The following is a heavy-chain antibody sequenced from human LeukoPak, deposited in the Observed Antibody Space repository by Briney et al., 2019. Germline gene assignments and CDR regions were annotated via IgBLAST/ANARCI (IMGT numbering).Heavy chain of an antibody. D-gene: IGHD6-19*01. CDR1: GGTFSSYA. Sequence: GASVKVSCKASGGTFSSYAISWVRQAPGQGLEWMGGIIPIFGTANHAQKFQGRVTITADESTSTAYMELSSLRSEDTAVYYCARAPFEVAGTGTYYYYGMDVWGQGTTVTVSS. CDR3: ARAPFEVAGTGTYYYYGMDV. J-gene: IGHJ6*02. CDR2: IIPIFGTA. V-gene: IGHV1-69*13.